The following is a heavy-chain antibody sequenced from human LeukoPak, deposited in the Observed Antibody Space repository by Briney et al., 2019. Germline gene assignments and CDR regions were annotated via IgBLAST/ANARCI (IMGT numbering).Heavy chain of an antibody. CDR3: ARVCRGGYCSSTSSFDY. Sequence: GASVKVSCKVSGYTLTELSMHWVRQAPGKGLEWMGGFDPEDGETIYAQKFQGRVTMTEDTSTSTAYMELRSLRSDDTAVYYCARVCRGGYCSSTSSFDYWGQGTLVTVSS. J-gene: IGHJ4*02. D-gene: IGHD2-2*01. V-gene: IGHV1-24*01. CDR1: GYTLTELS. CDR2: FDPEDGET.